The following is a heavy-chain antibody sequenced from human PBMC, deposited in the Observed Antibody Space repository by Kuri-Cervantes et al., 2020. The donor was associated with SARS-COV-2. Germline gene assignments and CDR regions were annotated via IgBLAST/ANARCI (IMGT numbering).Heavy chain of an antibody. Sequence: SETLSLTCSVSGGSINSYYWSWIRQAPGKGLEWLGHVYYDGTTNYNPSLKRRATTSLATSKSQFFLQLDSVTAADTAVYFCARASTSFDDWGQGTPVTVSS. D-gene: IGHD4-11*01. CDR2: VYYDGTT. CDR1: GGSINSYY. J-gene: IGHJ4*02. CDR3: ARASTSFDD. V-gene: IGHV4-59*01.